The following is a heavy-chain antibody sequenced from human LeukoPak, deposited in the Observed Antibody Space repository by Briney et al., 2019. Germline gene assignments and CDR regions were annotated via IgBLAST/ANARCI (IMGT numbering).Heavy chain of an antibody. D-gene: IGHD5-18*01. CDR2: IIPIFGTA. J-gene: IGHJ4*02. CDR3: ARLGGGSYGRTVDY. V-gene: IGHV1-69*13. CDR1: GGTFSSYA. Sequence: GASVKVSCKASGGTFSSYAISWVRQAPGQGLEWMGGIIPIFGTANYAQKFQGRVTITADESTSTAYMELSSLRSEDTAVYYCARLGGGSYGRTVDYWGQGTLVTVSS.